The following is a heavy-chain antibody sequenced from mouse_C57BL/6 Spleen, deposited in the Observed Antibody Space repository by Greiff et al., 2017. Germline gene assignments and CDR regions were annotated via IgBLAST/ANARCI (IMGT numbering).Heavy chain of an antibody. J-gene: IGHJ3*01. V-gene: IGHV1-55*01. CDR3: ARNYGSSYEDWFAY. D-gene: IGHD1-1*01. CDR1: GYTFTSYW. CDR2: IYPGSGST. Sequence: VQLQQPGAELVKPGASVKMSCKASGYTFTSYWITWVKQRPGQGLEWIGDIYPGSGSTNYNEKFKSKATLTVDTSSSTAYMQLSSLTSEDSAVYYCARNYGSSYEDWFAYWGQGTLVTVSA.